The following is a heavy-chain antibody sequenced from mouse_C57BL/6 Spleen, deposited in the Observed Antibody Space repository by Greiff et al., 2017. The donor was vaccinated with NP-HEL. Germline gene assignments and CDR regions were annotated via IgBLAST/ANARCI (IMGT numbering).Heavy chain of an antibody. Sequence: QVHVKQPGAELVKPGASVKMSCKASGYTFTSYWITWVKQRPGQGLEWIGDIYPGSGSTNYNEKFKSKATLTVDTSSSTAYMQLSSLTSEDSAVYYCARLHGSSYEYFDVWGTGTTVTVSS. J-gene: IGHJ1*03. CDR3: ARLHGSSYEYFDV. D-gene: IGHD1-1*01. V-gene: IGHV1-55*01. CDR1: GYTFTSYW. CDR2: IYPGSGST.